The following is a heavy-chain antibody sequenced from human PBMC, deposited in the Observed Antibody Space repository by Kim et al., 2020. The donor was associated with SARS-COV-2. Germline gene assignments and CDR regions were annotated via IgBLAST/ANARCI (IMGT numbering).Heavy chain of an antibody. Sequence: GGSLRLSCAASGFTFSSYDMHWVRQATGKGLEWVSAIGTAGDTYYPGSVKGRFTISRENAKNSLYLQMNSLRAGDTAVYYCARDTSTGYSYGYGASVRDWYFDLWGRGTLVTVSS. CDR1: GFTFSSYD. J-gene: IGHJ2*01. CDR2: IGTAGDT. CDR3: ARDTSTGYSYGYGASVRDWYFDL. D-gene: IGHD5-18*01. V-gene: IGHV3-13*01.